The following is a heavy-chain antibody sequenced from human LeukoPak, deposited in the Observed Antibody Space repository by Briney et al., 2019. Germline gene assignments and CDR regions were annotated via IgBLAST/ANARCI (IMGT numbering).Heavy chain of an antibody. CDR1: GFTFNTYA. V-gene: IGHV3-23*01. J-gene: IGHJ4*02. CDR3: AKGTMDGGQYYYDSS. D-gene: IGHD3-22*01. CDR2: ISSSGGTT. Sequence: GGSLRLSCVVSGFTFNTYAMSWVRQAPGKGLEWVSAISSSGGTTYYADSVKGRFAISRENSKNTLYLQMNSLRAEDTAVYYCAKGTMDGGQYYYDSSGGQGTLVTVSS.